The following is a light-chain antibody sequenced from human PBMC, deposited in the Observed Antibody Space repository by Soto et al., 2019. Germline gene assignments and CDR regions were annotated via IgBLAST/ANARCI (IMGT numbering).Light chain of an antibody. Sequence: EIQRTQYPSSLSASVGDRFTITCLASQSISSYLNWYQQKPGKAPKALIYKAYTLESGVTSRFSGSGSGTEFTLTIGSLQPEDFATYYCQQTYSTPRTVSGGTKVEIK. V-gene: IGKV1-39*01. CDR1: QSISSY. CDR3: QQTYSTPRT. J-gene: IGKJ4*01. CDR2: KAY.